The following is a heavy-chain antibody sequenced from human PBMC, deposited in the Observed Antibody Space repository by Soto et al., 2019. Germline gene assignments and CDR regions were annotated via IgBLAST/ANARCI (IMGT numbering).Heavy chain of an antibody. CDR1: GYTFTSYD. CDR2: MNPNSGNT. J-gene: IGHJ6*03. Sequence: ASVKVSFKASGYTFTSYDINWVRQATGQGLEWMGWMNPNSGNTGYAQKFQGRVTMTRNTSISTAYMELSSLRSEDTAVYYCAARSYSSSWYYYYYYMDVWGKGTTVTVSS. D-gene: IGHD6-13*01. CDR3: AARSYSSSWYYYYYYMDV. V-gene: IGHV1-8*01.